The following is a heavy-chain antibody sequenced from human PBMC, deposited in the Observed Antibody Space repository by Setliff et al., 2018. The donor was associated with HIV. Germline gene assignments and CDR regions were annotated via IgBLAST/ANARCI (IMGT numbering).Heavy chain of an antibody. Sequence: SETLSLTCTVSGGSIDSYYCTWIRHSPGKGLEWIGYMHSSGRTNFNASLQSRVSMSVDTSKNQCSLKLSSVTAADTAVYYCAGGPGTTSIDYWAQGTLVTVSS. CDR2: MHSSGRT. CDR3: AGGPGTTSIDY. CDR1: GGSIDSYY. V-gene: IGHV4-59*08. J-gene: IGHJ4*02. D-gene: IGHD1-26*01.